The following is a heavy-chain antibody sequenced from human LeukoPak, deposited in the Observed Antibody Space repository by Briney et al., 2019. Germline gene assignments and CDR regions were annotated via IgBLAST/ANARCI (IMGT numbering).Heavy chain of an antibody. D-gene: IGHD3-22*01. CDR3: ARSTYYYDSSGYLYPSFFDY. CDR1: GFTFSSYS. Sequence: PGGSLRLSCAASGFTFSSYSMNWVRQAPGKGLEWVSYISRTSYTIYYADSVKGRFTISRDNAKNSLYLQMNSLRDEDTAVYYCARSTYYYDSSGYLYPSFFDYWGQGNLVTVSS. V-gene: IGHV3-48*02. CDR2: ISRTSYTI. J-gene: IGHJ4*02.